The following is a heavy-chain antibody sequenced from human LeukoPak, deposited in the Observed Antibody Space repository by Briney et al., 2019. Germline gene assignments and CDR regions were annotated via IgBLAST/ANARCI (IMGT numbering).Heavy chain of an antibody. CDR1: GYTFTSYD. CDR3: ARGRNTYYDFWSGYSPEYGYWFDP. Sequence: ASVKVSCKASGYTFTSYDINWVRQATGQGLEWMGWMNPNSGNTCYSQKFQGRVTMTRNTSISTAYMELSSLRSEDTAVYYCARGRNTYYDFWSGYSPEYGYWFDPWGQGTLVTVSS. V-gene: IGHV1-8*01. J-gene: IGHJ5*02. D-gene: IGHD3-3*01. CDR2: MNPNSGNT.